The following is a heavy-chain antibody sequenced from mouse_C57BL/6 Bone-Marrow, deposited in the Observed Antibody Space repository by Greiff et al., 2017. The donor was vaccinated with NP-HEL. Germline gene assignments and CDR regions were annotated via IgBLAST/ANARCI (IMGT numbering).Heavy chain of an antibody. CDR1: GFTFSSYA. D-gene: IGHD2-2*01. V-gene: IGHV5-4*01. J-gene: IGHJ1*03. Sequence: EVQVVESGGGLVKPGGSLKLSCAASGFTFSSYAMSWVRQTPEKRLEWVATISDGGSYTYYPDNVKGRFTISRDNAKNNLYLQMSHLKSEDTAMYYCARYGYDGDWYFDVWGTGTTVTVSS. CDR2: ISDGGSYT. CDR3: ARYGYDGDWYFDV.